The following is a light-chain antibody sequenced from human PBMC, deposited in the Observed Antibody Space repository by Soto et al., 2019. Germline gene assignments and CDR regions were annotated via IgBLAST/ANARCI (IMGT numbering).Light chain of an antibody. CDR1: QTVSSD. CDR2: GAT. V-gene: IGKV3-15*01. CDR3: QQYNNWPRT. J-gene: IGKJ1*01. Sequence: EIVLTQSPGTLSLSPGERVTLSCRASQTVSSDLAWYQQKPGQAPRLLIHGATTRATGIPARFSGSGSGTEFTLTISSLQSEDFAVYYCQQYNNWPRTFGQGTKVDIK.